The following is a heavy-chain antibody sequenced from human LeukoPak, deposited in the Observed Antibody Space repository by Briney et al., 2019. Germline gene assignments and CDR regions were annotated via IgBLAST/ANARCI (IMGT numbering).Heavy chain of an antibody. CDR3: ARAGYCSGGSCYPHYFDY. CDR1: GGSISSYY. D-gene: IGHD2-15*01. V-gene: IGHV4-59*01. CDR2: IYYSGST. Sequence: PSETLSLTCTVSGGSISSYYWSWIRQPPGKGLEWIGYIYYSGSTNYNPSLKGRVTISVDTSKNQFSLKLSSVTAADTAVYYCARAGYCSGGSCYPHYFDYWGQGTLVTVSS. J-gene: IGHJ4*02.